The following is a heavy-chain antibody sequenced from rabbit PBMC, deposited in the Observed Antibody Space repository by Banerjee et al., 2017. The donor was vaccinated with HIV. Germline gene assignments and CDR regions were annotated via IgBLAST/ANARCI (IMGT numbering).Heavy chain of an antibody. CDR1: GFSISNAYW. CDR3: TRLGL. Sequence: QEQLEESGGDLVKPEGSLTLTCTVSGFSISNAYWICWVRQAPGKGLEWIACIYAGSSGRTYYASWAKGRFTISKTSSTTVTLQMTSLTAADTATYFCTRLGLWGPGTLVTVS. J-gene: IGHJ4*01. CDR2: IYAGSSGRT. V-gene: IGHV1S45*01.